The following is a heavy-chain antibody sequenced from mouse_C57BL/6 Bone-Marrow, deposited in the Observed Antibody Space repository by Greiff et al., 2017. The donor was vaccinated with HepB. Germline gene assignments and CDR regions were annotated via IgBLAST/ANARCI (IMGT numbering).Heavy chain of an antibody. Sequence: EVQLVESGGDLVKPGGSLKLSCAASGFTFSSYGMSWVRQTPDKRLEWVATISSGGSYTYYPDSVKGRFTISRDNAKNTLYLQMSSLKSEDTAMYYCARRGEWDDYDFYAMDYWGQGTSVTVSS. V-gene: IGHV5-6*01. D-gene: IGHD2-4*01. CDR1: GFTFSSYG. CDR3: ARRGEWDDYDFYAMDY. CDR2: ISSGGSYT. J-gene: IGHJ4*01.